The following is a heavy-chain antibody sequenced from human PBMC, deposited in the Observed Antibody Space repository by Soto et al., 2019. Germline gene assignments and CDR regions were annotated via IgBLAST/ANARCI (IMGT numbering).Heavy chain of an antibody. CDR1: GFTFSSFA. CDR3: AKHRVASTPGKLDY. Sequence: GGSLRLSCAASGFTFSSFAMSWVRQAPGKGLVWVSGISGSGGTKYYAESVKGRFTVSGDKSKNTLYLQMNSLRAEDTAIYYCAKHRVASTPGKLDYWGQGTLVTVSS. CDR2: ISGSGGTK. D-gene: IGHD2-15*01. J-gene: IGHJ4*02. V-gene: IGHV3-23*01.